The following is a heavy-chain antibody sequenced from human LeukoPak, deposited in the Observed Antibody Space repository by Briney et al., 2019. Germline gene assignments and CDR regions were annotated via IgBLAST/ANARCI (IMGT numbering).Heavy chain of an antibody. V-gene: IGHV3-66*01. CDR3: ARASTRFVGGGSRIDY. CDR2: ICSGGST. J-gene: IGHJ4*02. CDR1: GYTVLCNW. D-gene: IGHD3-3*01. Sequence: GGSLRLSFSAPGYTVLCNWGNSVRQAPGKGLKWVSVICSGGSTNYADSVKGRFTISRDNSKNTLYLQMNSLRAEDTAVYYCARASTRFVGGGSRIDYWGQGTLVAVSS.